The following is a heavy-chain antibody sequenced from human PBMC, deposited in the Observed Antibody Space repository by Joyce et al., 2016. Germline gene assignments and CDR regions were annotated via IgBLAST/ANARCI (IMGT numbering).Heavy chain of an antibody. V-gene: IGHV1-69*01. CDR3: ARGASVNYYDSSGYYFDY. Sequence: QVQLVQSGAEVKKPGSSVKVSCKASGGTFSSYSITWVRQAPGQGLEWMGGSIPIFGTTNYAQKCQGRVTLTADADESTSTAYMELSSLRSEDTAVYYCARGASVNYYDSSGYYFDYWGQGTLVTVSS. CDR1: GGTFSSYS. CDR2: SIPIFGTT. J-gene: IGHJ4*02. D-gene: IGHD3-22*01.